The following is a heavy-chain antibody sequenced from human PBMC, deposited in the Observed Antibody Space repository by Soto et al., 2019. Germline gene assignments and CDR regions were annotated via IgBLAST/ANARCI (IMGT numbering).Heavy chain of an antibody. CDR3: ARAGSYRFDY. CDR1: GFTFSSYW. D-gene: IGHD3-10*01. J-gene: IGHJ4*02. Sequence: PGGSLRLSCAASGFTFSSYWVHWVRQPPGKGLEWVSRINAGGTSISYADSVKGRFTISRDNAKNTLYLQMDGLGVDDTAVYYCARAGSYRFDYWGLGTLVTVSS. V-gene: IGHV3-74*01. CDR2: INAGGTSI.